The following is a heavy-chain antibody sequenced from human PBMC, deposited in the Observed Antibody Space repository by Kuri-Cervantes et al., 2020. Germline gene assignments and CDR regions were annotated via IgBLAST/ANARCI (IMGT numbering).Heavy chain of an antibody. CDR1: GVTISSYA. D-gene: IGHD3-10*01. V-gene: IGHV3-23*01. Sequence: GGSLRLSCAASGVTISSYAMSWVRQAPGKGLEWVSAIRGSGGSTYYADSVKGRFTISRDNSKNTLYLQMNSLRAEDTAVYYCARDLSNYSGAGGYDNWFVPWGQGTLVTVSS. J-gene: IGHJ5*02. CDR3: ARDLSNYSGAGGYDNWFVP. CDR2: IRGSGGST.